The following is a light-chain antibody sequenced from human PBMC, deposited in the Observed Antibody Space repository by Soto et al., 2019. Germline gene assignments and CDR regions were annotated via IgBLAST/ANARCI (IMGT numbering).Light chain of an antibody. CDR3: TSYAGNNNYV. Sequence: QSVLTQPPSASGSAGQSVTISCTGPTNDVGGFNYVSWYQQHPGRVPKLIIYEVDKRPSGVPDRFSGSKSGNTASLTVSGLQADDEADYYCTSYAGNNNYVFGTGTKVTVL. V-gene: IGLV2-8*01. CDR1: TNDVGGFNY. J-gene: IGLJ1*01. CDR2: EVD.